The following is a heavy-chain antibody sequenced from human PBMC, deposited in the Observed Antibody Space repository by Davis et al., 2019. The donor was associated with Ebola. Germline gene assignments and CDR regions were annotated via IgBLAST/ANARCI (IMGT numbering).Heavy chain of an antibody. Sequence: SVPVSCMASGYTFTYRYLHWVRQAPGQALEWMGWLTPFIGNTNYAQKFQDRVTITRDRSMSTAYMELSSLRSEDTAMYYCARGNSSSSYGMDVWGKGTTVTVSS. CDR2: LTPFIGNT. D-gene: IGHD6-6*01. CDR1: GYTFTYRY. V-gene: IGHV1-45*02. CDR3: ARGNSSSSYGMDV. J-gene: IGHJ6*04.